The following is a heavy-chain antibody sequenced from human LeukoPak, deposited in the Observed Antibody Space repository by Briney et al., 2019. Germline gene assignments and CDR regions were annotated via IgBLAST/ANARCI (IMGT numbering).Heavy chain of an antibody. Sequence: TSETLSLTCAVYGGSFSGYYWSWIRQPPGKGLEWIGEINHSGSTNYNPSLKSRVTISVDTSKNQFSLKLSSVTAADTAVYYCARGREGVTHLDAFDIWGQGTMVTVSS. J-gene: IGHJ3*02. D-gene: IGHD2-15*01. CDR2: INHSGST. CDR1: GGSFSGYY. CDR3: ARGREGVTHLDAFDI. V-gene: IGHV4-34*01.